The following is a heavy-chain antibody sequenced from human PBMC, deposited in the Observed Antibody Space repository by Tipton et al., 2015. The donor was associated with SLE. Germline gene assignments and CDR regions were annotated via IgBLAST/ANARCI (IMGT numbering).Heavy chain of an antibody. J-gene: IGHJ4*02. Sequence: SLRLSCAASGFTFSSYGMHWVRQAPGKGLEWVAVLWYDGSNKYYADSVKGRFTISRANSKNTLYLQMNSLRAEDTAVYFCAKDVGGGVIDPYYFDYWGQGTLVTVSS. CDR1: GFTFSSYG. CDR2: LWYDGSNK. V-gene: IGHV3-30*18. CDR3: AKDVGGGVIDPYYFDY. D-gene: IGHD3-10*01.